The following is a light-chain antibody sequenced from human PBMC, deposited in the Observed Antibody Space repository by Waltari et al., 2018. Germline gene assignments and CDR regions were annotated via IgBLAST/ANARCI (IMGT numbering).Light chain of an antibody. CDR2: RNN. CDR3: AAWDDSLSGPV. J-gene: IGLJ2*01. V-gene: IGLV1-47*01. CDR1: SSNIGRTS. Sequence: QSVLTQPPSASGTPGQRVTIPCAGSSSNIGRTSVYWYQQLPGTAPKILISRNNQRPSGVPDRFSGSKSGTSVSLAISGLRSEDEADYYCAAWDDSLSGPVFGGGTKLTVL.